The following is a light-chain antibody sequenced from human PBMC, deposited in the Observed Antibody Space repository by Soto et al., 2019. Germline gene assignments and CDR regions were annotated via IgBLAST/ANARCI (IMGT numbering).Light chain of an antibody. Sequence: IVLTQSPGTLSLSPGERATLSCRASQSVTSGYLAWYQQQPNQAPRLLIYGASYRATDIPDRFSGGGSGTDFTLTRSRLEPEDFAGYYCQRYSSSPPAITVGQGTRLEIK. J-gene: IGKJ5*01. CDR2: GAS. V-gene: IGKV3-20*01. CDR1: QSVTSGY. CDR3: QRYSSSPPAIT.